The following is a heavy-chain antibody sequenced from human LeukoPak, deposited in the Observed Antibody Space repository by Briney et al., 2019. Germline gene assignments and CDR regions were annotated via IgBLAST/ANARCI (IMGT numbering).Heavy chain of an antibody. D-gene: IGHD3-22*01. CDR3: ARGHYDSSGYYYDY. Sequence: SQTLSPTCTVSGGSISSYYWSWIRQPPGKGLEWIGEINHSGSTNYNPSLKSRVTISVDTSKNQFSLKLSSVTAADTAVYYCARGHYDSSGYYYDYWGQGTLVTVSS. CDR1: GGSISSYY. J-gene: IGHJ4*02. V-gene: IGHV4-34*01. CDR2: INHSGST.